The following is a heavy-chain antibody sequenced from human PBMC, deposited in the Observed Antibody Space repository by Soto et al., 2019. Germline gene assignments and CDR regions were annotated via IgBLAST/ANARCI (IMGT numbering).Heavy chain of an antibody. J-gene: IGHJ4*02. CDR3: AKGRNYGSY. CDR2: ISSSSSTI. Sequence: GGSLRLSCAASGFTFSSYSMTWVRQAPGKGLEWVSYISSSSSTIYYADSLKGRFTISRDNAKNSLYLQMNSLRAEDTAVYYCAKGRNYGSYWGQGTLVTVSS. V-gene: IGHV3-48*01. CDR1: GFTFSSYS. D-gene: IGHD1-7*01.